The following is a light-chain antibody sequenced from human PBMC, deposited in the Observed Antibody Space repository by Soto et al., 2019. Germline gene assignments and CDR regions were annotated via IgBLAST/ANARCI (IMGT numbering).Light chain of an antibody. CDR3: QHRREWPPGAT. CDR2: DAS. CDR1: QSISSN. Sequence: EIVLTQSPATLSLSPGERATLSCRASQSISSNLGWYQQKPGQAPRLLIYDASNRATGIPARFSGSGSGTDFTLTISGLEPEDFAVYYCQHRREWPPGATFGGGNKVEI. J-gene: IGKJ4*01. V-gene: IGKV3-11*01.